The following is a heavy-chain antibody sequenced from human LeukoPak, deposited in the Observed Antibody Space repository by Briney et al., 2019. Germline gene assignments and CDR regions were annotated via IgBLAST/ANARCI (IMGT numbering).Heavy chain of an antibody. Sequence: SETLSLTCAVSGYSISSGYYWGWIRQPPGKGLEWIGSIYHSGGTYYNPSLKSRVTISVDTSKNQFSLKLSSVTAADTAVYYCASHGDRGVNYWGQGTLVTVSS. CDR2: IYHSGGT. CDR1: GYSISSGYY. CDR3: ASHGDRGVNY. D-gene: IGHD3-10*01. V-gene: IGHV4-38-2*01. J-gene: IGHJ4*02.